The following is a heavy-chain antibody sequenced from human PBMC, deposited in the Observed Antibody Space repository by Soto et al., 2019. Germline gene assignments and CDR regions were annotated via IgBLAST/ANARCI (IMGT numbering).Heavy chain of an antibody. CDR1: GFTFSSYA. Sequence: GGSLRLSCAASGFTFSSYAMSWVRQAPGKGLEWVSAISGSGGSTYYADSVKGRFTISRDNSKNTLYLQMNSLRAEDAAVYYCTTDSGGPLGYYYGMDVWGQGTTVTVSS. D-gene: IGHD1-26*01. CDR2: ISGSGGST. V-gene: IGHV3-23*01. J-gene: IGHJ6*02. CDR3: TTDSGGPLGYYYGMDV.